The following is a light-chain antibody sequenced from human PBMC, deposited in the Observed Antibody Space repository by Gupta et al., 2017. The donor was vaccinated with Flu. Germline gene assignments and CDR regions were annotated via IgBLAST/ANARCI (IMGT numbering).Light chain of an antibody. Sequence: EIVMTQSPATLSVSPGERATLSCRASQSVSSNLAWYQQKPGQAPRLLIYGASTRATGIPARFSGSGSGTEFTLTISSLQSEDFAVYYCQQYNNWPWWGFGQGTKVEIK. J-gene: IGKJ1*01. V-gene: IGKV3-15*01. CDR2: GAS. CDR1: QSVSSN. CDR3: QQYNNWPWWG.